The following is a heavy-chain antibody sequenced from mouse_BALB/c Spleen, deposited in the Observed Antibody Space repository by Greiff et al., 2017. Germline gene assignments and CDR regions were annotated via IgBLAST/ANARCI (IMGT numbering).Heavy chain of an antibody. D-gene: IGHD4-1*01. J-gene: IGHJ4*01. Sequence: VQLQQSGAELVKPGASVKLSCKASGYTFTSYYMYWVKQRPGQGLEWIGEINPSNGGTNFNEKFKSKATLTVDKSSNTAYMQLSSLTSEDSAVYYCTRSGGAMDYWGQGTSVTVSS. V-gene: IGHV1S81*02. CDR2: INPSNGGT. CDR3: TRSGGAMDY. CDR1: GYTFTSYY.